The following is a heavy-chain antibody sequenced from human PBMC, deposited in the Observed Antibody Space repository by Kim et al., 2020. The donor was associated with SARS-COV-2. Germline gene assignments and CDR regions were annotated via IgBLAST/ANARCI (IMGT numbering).Heavy chain of an antibody. CDR2: IYYSGST. Sequence: SETLSLTCTVSGGSIRRSRSYLGWLRQPPWKGLEWIGSIYYSGSTYYNPSLKSRVTISVDTSKNQFSLKLSSVTAADTAVYYCARVWGSYRTIGSWGQGTLVPSSS. D-gene: IGHD3-16*02. CDR3: ARVWGSYRTIGS. CDR1: GGSIRRSRSY. J-gene: IGHJ5*02. V-gene: IGHV4-39*01.